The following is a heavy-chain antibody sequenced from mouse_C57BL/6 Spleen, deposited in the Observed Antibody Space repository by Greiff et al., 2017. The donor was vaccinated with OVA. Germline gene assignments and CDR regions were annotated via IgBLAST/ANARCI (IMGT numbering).Heavy chain of an antibody. CDR3: ARSTPYGPDD. D-gene: IGHD1-2*01. V-gene: IGHV1-69*01. J-gene: IGHJ2*01. Sequence: QVQLQQPGAELVMPGASVKLSCKASGYTFTSYWMHWVQQRPGQGLEWIGEIDPSDSYTNYNQKFKGKSTLTVAKSTSTAYMQLSSLTSEDSAVYYCARSTPYGPDDWGQGTTLTVSS. CDR1: GYTFTSYW. CDR2: IDPSDSYT.